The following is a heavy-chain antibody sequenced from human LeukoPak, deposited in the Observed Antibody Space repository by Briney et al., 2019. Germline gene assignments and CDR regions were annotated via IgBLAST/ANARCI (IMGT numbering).Heavy chain of an antibody. Sequence: GGSLRLSCTASGLTFSKYVMSWVRQAPGKGLEWVSSVSGSGSGGTLYYADSVQGRFTISRDNSKNTLYLQMNSLRAEDTALYYCAKLGNWNGLRAFDTWGQGTMVTVSS. V-gene: IGHV3-23*01. D-gene: IGHD1-1*01. CDR1: GLTFSKYV. CDR3: AKLGNWNGLRAFDT. CDR2: VSGSGSGGTL. J-gene: IGHJ3*02.